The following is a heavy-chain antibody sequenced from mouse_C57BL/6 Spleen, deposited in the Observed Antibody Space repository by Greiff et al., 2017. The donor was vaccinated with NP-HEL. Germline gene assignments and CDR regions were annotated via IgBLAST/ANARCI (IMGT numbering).Heavy chain of an antibody. D-gene: IGHD3-2*02. CDR2: IYPRDGST. J-gene: IGHJ2*01. CDR3: ARRGQLRLPILFDY. V-gene: IGHV1-78*01. Sequence: VQVVESDAELVKPGASVKISCKVSGYTFTDHTIHWMKQRPEQGLEWIGYIYPRDGSTKYNEKFKGKATLTADKSSSKAYMQLNSLTSEDSAVYFCARRGQLRLPILFDYWGQGTTLTVSS. CDR1: GYTFTDHT.